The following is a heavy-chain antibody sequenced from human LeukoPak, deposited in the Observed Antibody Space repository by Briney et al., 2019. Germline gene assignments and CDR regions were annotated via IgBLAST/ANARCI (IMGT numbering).Heavy chain of an antibody. V-gene: IGHV4-34*01. CDR1: GGSLSGYY. J-gene: IGHJ4*02. D-gene: IGHD3-10*01. CDR2: INHWGST. CDR3: ARQISRSGRFNYYFDY. Sequence: SETLSLTCAVYGGSLSGYYWSWIRQPPGKGLGWVGEINHWGSTNYNPSLKSRVTISVDTSKNQFSLKLSSVTAADMAVYSCARQISRSGRFNYYFDYWGQGTLVTVSS.